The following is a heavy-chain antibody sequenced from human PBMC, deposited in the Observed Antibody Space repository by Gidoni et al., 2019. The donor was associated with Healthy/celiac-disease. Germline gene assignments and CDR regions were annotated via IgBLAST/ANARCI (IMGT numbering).Heavy chain of an antibody. J-gene: IGHJ4*02. V-gene: IGHV3-23*01. CDR2: ISGSGGST. CDR1: GFTFSSYA. Sequence: EVQLLESGGGLVQPGGSLRLSCAASGFTFSSYAMRWVRQAPGKGLEWVSAISGSGGSTYYADSVKGRFTISRDNSKNTLYLQMNSLRAEDTAVYYCAKDGGRGYCSGGSCYNTFDYWGQGTLVTVSS. CDR3: AKDGGRGYCSGGSCYNTFDY. D-gene: IGHD2-15*01.